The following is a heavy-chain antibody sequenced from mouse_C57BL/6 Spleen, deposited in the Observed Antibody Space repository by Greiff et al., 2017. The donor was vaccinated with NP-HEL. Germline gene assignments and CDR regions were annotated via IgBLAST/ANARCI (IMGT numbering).Heavy chain of an antibody. CDR1: GYTFTDYE. D-gene: IGHD2-5*01. V-gene: IGHV1-15*01. CDR2: IDPETGGT. Sequence: QVQLKESGAELVRPGASVTLSCKASGYTFTDYEMHWVKQTPVHGLEWIGAIDPETGGTAYNQKFKGKAILTADKSSSTAYMELRSLTSEDSAVYYCTRNGYSNFPFAYWGQGTLVTVSA. J-gene: IGHJ3*01. CDR3: TRNGYSNFPFAY.